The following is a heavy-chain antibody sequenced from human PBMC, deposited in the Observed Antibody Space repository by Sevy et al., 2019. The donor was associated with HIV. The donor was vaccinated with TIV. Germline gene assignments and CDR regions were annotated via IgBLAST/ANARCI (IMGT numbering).Heavy chain of an antibody. CDR3: AADSAPKELAAAGKFPSQYYYYGMDV. CDR2: IVVGSGNT. D-gene: IGHD6-13*01. V-gene: IGHV1-58*01. J-gene: IGHJ6*02. Sequence: ASVKVSCKASGFTFTSSAVQWVRQARGQRLEWIGWIVVGSGNTNYAQKFQERVTITRDMSTSTAYMGLSSLRSEDTAVYYCAADSAPKELAAAGKFPSQYYYYGMDVWGQGTTVTVSS. CDR1: GFTFTSSA.